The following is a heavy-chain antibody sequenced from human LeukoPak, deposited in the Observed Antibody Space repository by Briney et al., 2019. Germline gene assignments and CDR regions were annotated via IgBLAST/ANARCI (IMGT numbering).Heavy chain of an antibody. J-gene: IGHJ5*02. Sequence: SVKVSCKTSGYTFTSYAISWVRQAPGQGLEWMGGIIPIFGTANYAQKFQGRVTITADESTSTAYMELSSLRSEDTAVYYCARALDIVATIGGNWFDPWGQGTLVTVSS. CDR1: GYTFTSYA. D-gene: IGHD5-12*01. V-gene: IGHV1-69*13. CDR2: IIPIFGTA. CDR3: ARALDIVATIGGNWFDP.